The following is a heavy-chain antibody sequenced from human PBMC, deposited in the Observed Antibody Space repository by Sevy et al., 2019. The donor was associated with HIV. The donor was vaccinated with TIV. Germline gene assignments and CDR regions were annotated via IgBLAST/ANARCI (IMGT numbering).Heavy chain of an antibody. CDR2: NSGSGGST. Sequence: GGSLRLSFAASGFTFSSYAMSWVRQAPGKGLEWVSANSGSGGSTYYAHSVKGRFTISMDNSKNKLYLQMNSLKAEDTAVYYSANPTGRYSLSAFDFWGQGTMVTVS. CDR3: ANPTGRYSLSAFDF. V-gene: IGHV3-23*01. J-gene: IGHJ3*01. CDR1: GFTFSSYA. D-gene: IGHD1-26*01.